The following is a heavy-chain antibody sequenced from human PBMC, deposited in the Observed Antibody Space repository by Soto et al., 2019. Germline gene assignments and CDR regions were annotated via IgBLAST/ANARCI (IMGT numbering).Heavy chain of an antibody. CDR2: IYNSGST. J-gene: IGHJ6*02. D-gene: IGHD5-12*01. CDR3: ARNNGQDRRYYGYGPLSWGMDV. V-gene: IGHV4-59*01. Sequence: PSETLSLTCTVSGGSINVYYWSWIRQPPGKGLEWVGYIYNSGSTNYNPSLKSRVTISVDTSKNQFSLKLSSVTSADTAVYYCARNNGQDRRYYGYGPLSWGMDVWGQGTTVT. CDR1: GGSINVYY.